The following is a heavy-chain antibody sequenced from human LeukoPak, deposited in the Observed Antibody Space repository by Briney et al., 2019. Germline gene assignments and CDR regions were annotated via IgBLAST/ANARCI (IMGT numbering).Heavy chain of an antibody. D-gene: IGHD7-27*01. V-gene: IGHV4-39*07. J-gene: IGHJ4*02. CDR2: IYYSGST. CDR1: GGSISSSSYY. CDR3: ARDLRLTGSIY. Sequence: ASETLSHTCTVSGGSISSSSYYWGWIRQPPGKGLEWIGSIYYSGSTYYNPSLKSRVTISVDTSKNQFSLKLSSVTAADTAVYYCARDLRLTGSIYWGLGTLVTVSS.